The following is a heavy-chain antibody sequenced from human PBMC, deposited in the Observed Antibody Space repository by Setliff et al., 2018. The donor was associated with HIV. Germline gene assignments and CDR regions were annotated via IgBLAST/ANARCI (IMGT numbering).Heavy chain of an antibody. Sequence: KSSETLSLTCTVSGGPISSTSHYWTWIRQPAEKGLEWLGRIFTSGSASYNPSLESRVTFSVDTSKNQFALKLTSVTAADTAVYYCARAFYGISAGYYYFDVWGQGALVTV. V-gene: IGHV4-61*02. CDR3: ARAFYGISAGYYYFDV. CDR2: IFTSGSA. J-gene: IGHJ4*02. D-gene: IGHD3-9*01. CDR1: GGPISSTSHY.